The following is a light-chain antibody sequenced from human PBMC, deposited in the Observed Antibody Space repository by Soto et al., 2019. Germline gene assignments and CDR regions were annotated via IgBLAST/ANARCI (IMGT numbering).Light chain of an antibody. CDR2: EVS. V-gene: IGLV2-18*02. J-gene: IGLJ1*01. CDR3: NSYTSSNTYV. Sequence: QSALTQPPSVSGSPGHSVTIYCTGNSSDVGSYNRVSWYQQPPGTAPKLMIYEVSNRPSGVPDRFSGSKSGNTASLTISGLQPEDEADYYCNSYTSSNTYVFGTGTKLTVL. CDR1: SSDVGSYNR.